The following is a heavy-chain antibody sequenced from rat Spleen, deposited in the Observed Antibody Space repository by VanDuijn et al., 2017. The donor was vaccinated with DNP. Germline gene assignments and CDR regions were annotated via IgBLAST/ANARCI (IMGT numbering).Heavy chain of an antibody. V-gene: IGHV5-20*01. CDR1: GFTFSNYY. Sequence: EVQLVESGGDLVQPGRSLKVSCAASGFTFSNYYMAWVRQAPTKGLEWVAYITYDDGNTYYGDSVKGRFTISRDNAENTVCLQMNSLRSEDTATYYCAKDRTGGFAMDSWGQGTSVTVSS. D-gene: IGHD4-1*01. J-gene: IGHJ4*01. CDR3: AKDRTGGFAMDS. CDR2: ITYDDGNT.